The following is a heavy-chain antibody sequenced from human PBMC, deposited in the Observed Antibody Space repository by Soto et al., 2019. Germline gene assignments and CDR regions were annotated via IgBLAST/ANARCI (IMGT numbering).Heavy chain of an antibody. Sequence: EVQLVESGGGLVQPGGSLRLSCTASGITFSGSAMHWVRQASGKGLEWVGRIRSKANSYATAYAASVKGRFTISRDDSKNTAYLQMNSLKTEDTAVYYCTRPSSPNGSGSYYKGYYYYYGMDVWGQGTTVTVSS. CDR1: GITFSGSA. CDR3: TRPSSPNGSGSYYKGYYYYYGMDV. CDR2: IRSKANSYAT. J-gene: IGHJ6*02. V-gene: IGHV3-73*01. D-gene: IGHD3-10*01.